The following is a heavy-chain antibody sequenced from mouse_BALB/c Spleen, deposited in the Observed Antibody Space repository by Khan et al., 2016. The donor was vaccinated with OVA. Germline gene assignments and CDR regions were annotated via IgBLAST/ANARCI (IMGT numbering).Heavy chain of an antibody. V-gene: IGHV1S81*02. CDR3: TISGYATRFAY. J-gene: IGHJ3*01. CDR1: GYTFSSYY. Sequence: VQLQESGAELVKPGASVRLSCKASGYTFSSYYMYWVKQRPGQGLEWIGGINPSNGGTNFNEKFKTKVTLTVDKSSSTAYMQLSSLTSEDSAVYYCTISGYATRFAYWGQGTLVTVSA. D-gene: IGHD1-1*01. CDR2: INPSNGGT.